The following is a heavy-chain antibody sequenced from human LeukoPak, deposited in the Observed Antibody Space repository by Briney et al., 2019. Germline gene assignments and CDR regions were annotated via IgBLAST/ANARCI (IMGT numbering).Heavy chain of an antibody. CDR2: ISAYNGNT. V-gene: IGHV1-18*01. J-gene: IGHJ5*02. Sequence: ASVKVSCKASGYTFTSYGISWVRQAPGQGLEWMGWISAYNGNTNYARKLQGRVTMTTDTSTSTAYMELRSLRSDDTAVYYCARGPYYDILTGYSENWFDPWGQGTLVTVSS. CDR1: GYTFTSYG. CDR3: ARGPYYDILTGYSENWFDP. D-gene: IGHD3-9*01.